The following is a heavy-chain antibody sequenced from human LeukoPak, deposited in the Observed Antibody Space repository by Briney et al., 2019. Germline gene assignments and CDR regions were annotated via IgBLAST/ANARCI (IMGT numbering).Heavy chain of an antibody. CDR3: ARDWEDYYDSSGYGWDY. CDR2: ISSSSSYI. CDR1: GFTFSSYS. V-gene: IGHV3-21*01. D-gene: IGHD3-22*01. J-gene: IGHJ4*02. Sequence: GGSLRLSCAASGFTFSSYSMNWVRQAPGKGLEWVSSISSSSSYIYYADSAKGRFTISRDNAKNSLYLQMNSLRAEDTAVYYCARDWEDYYDSSGYGWDYWGQGTLVTVSS.